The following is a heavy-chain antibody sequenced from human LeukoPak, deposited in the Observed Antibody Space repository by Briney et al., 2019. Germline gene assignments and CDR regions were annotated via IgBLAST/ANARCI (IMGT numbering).Heavy chain of an antibody. Sequence: ASVKVSCKASGYTFTSYGISWVRQAPGQGLEWMGWISAYNGNTNYAQKLQGRVTMTTDTSTSTPYMELRSLRSDDTAVYYCARDKEDIVVVPAAISWFDPWGQGTLVTVSS. D-gene: IGHD2-2*02. CDR1: GYTFTSYG. J-gene: IGHJ5*02. CDR3: ARDKEDIVVVPAAISWFDP. CDR2: ISAYNGNT. V-gene: IGHV1-18*01.